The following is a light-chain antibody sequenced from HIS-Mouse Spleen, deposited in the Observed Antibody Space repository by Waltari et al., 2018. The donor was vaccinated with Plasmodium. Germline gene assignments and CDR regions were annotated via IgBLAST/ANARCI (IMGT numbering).Light chain of an antibody. CDR3: QQYNNWSFT. V-gene: IGKV3-15*01. Sequence: EIVMTQSPAPLSVSPGERATLSCRARQSVSSNLAWYQQKPGQAPRLLIYGASTRATGIPARCSVSGSGTEFTLTISSLQSEDFAVYYCQQYNNWSFTFGPGTKVDIK. CDR1: QSVSSN. CDR2: GAS. J-gene: IGKJ3*01.